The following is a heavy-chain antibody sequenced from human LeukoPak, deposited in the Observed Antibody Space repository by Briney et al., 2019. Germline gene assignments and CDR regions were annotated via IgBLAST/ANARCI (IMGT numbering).Heavy chain of an antibody. D-gene: IGHD1-26*01. CDR1: GSSISNSRYY. V-gene: IGHV4-39*07. J-gene: IGHJ4*02. CDR3: ARINEVGATQIY. Sequence: SETLSLTCTVSGSSISNSRYYWGWIRHPPGKALEWIGSIYYSGSTYYNPSLKSRVTISVDTSKNQFSLKLSSVTAADTAVYYCARINEVGATQIYWGQGTLVTVSS. CDR2: IYYSGST.